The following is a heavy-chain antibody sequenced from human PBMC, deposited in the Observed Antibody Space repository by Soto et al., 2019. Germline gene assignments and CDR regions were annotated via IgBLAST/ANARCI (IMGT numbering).Heavy chain of an antibody. J-gene: IGHJ4*02. Sequence: GGSLRLSCAASGFTFSSYAMSWVRQAPGKGLEWVSAISGSGGSTYYADSVKGRFTISRDNSKNTLYLQMNSLRAEDTAVYYCAKGGNIVATIRALFDYWGQGTLVTVSS. D-gene: IGHD5-12*01. CDR2: ISGSGGST. V-gene: IGHV3-23*01. CDR1: GFTFSSYA. CDR3: AKGGNIVATIRALFDY.